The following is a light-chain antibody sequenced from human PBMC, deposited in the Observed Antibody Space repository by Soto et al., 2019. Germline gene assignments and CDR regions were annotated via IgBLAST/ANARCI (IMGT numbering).Light chain of an antibody. Sequence: QSALTQPASVSGSPGQSITISCTGTTSVIGAYNYVSWYQQHPGKAPKLMIFDVNSRPSGVSNRFSGSKSGNTASLTISGLQPEDEADYYCCSFTTSTTLVFGGGTQLTVL. CDR3: CSFTTSTTLV. V-gene: IGLV2-14*01. J-gene: IGLJ3*02. CDR2: DVN. CDR1: TSVIGAYNY.